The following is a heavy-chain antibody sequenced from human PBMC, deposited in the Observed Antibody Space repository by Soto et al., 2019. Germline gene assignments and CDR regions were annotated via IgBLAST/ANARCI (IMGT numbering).Heavy chain of an antibody. J-gene: IGHJ3*01. V-gene: IGHV4-59*08. CDR1: GDSISHYY. Sequence: QVQLQESGPGLVKPSETLSLTCTVSGDSISHYYWSWIRQPPGKGLEWIGNIYYSGSTNYNPSLTSRVTISVDTSQNPFSLKLSSVTAADTALYYCARHYGDDYGDLNDAFDVWGQGTMVTVSS. CDR2: IYYSGST. D-gene: IGHD4-17*01. CDR3: ARHYGDDYGDLNDAFDV.